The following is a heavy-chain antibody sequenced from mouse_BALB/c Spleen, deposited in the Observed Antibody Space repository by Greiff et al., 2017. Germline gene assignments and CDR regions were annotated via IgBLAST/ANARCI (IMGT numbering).Heavy chain of an antibody. CDR3: ARNYGPSYAMDY. J-gene: IGHJ4*01. Sequence: EVKLVESGPGLVKPSQSLSLTCTVTGYSITSDYAWNWIRQFPGNKLEWMGYISYSGSTSYNPSLKSRISITRDTSKNQFFLQLNSVTTEDTATYYCARNYGPSYAMDYWGQGTSVTVSS. CDR1: GYSITSDYA. CDR2: ISYSGST. D-gene: IGHD1-1*01. V-gene: IGHV3-2*02.